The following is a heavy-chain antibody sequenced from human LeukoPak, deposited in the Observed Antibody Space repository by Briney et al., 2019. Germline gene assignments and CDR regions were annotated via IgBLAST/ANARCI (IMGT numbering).Heavy chain of an antibody. CDR1: GGSNSSTNW. V-gene: IGHV4-4*02. D-gene: IGHD6-13*01. J-gene: IGHJ3*01. Sequence: SETLSLTCAVSGGSNSSTNWWTWVRQPPGKGLEWIGEIYHGGSTNYNPSLRSRVTISLDKSKNQFSVKLNSVTAADTAVYYCAMGGGVAAAGAFDVWGQGTMVTVSS. CDR2: IYHGGST. CDR3: AMGGGVAAAGAFDV.